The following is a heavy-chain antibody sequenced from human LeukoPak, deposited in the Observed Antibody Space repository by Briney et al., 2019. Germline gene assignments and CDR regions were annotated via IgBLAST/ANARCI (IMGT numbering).Heavy chain of an antibody. CDR2: ISAYNGNT. J-gene: IGHJ6*02. CDR3: ARDGTRVNYYYYYGMDV. V-gene: IGHV1-18*01. Sequence: ASVKVSCKASGYTFTSYGISWVRQAPGQGLEWMGWISAYNGNTNYAQKLQGRVTMTTDTSTSTAYMELRSLRSDDAAVYYCARDGTRVNYYYYYGMDVWGQGTTVTVSS. CDR1: GYTFTSYG. D-gene: IGHD4-17*01.